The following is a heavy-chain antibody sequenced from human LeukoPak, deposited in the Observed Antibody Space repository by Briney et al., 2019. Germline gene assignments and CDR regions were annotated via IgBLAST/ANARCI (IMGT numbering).Heavy chain of an antibody. D-gene: IGHD3-9*01. CDR2: INPNGGGT. Sequence: EASVKVSCKVSGYTFTVTGYYIHWVRRAPGQGLEWMGWINPNGGGTNYAQKFQGRITMTTDTSTSTAYMELRSLRSDDTAVYYCAIDEYDILTGYYSPARNWGQGTLVTVSS. J-gene: IGHJ4*02. CDR3: AIDEYDILTGYYSPARN. CDR1: GYTFTVTGYY. V-gene: IGHV1-2*02.